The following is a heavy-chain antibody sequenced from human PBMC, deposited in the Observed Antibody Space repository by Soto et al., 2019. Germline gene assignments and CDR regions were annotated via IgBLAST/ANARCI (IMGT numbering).Heavy chain of an antibody. CDR3: ERLGDSSALNYIDY. J-gene: IGHJ4*02. D-gene: IGHD3-22*01. CDR2: IDPSYSYT. Sequence: GESLKISCKGSGYSFTSYWISWVRQMPGKVLELIVRIDPSYSYTTYIPSFQGHFTISSYESIITSCLQWIILKASYTAMYYCERLGDSSALNYIDYWGQGTLVTVSS. CDR1: GYSFTSYW. V-gene: IGHV5-10-1*01.